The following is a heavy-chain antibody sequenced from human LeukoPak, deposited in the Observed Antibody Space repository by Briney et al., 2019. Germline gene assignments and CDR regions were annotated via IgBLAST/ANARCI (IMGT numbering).Heavy chain of an antibody. CDR2: IFYSGST. D-gene: IGHD1-26*01. CDR1: GDSISSYY. CDR3: AGRSARYFDH. V-gene: IGHV4-59*01. J-gene: IGHJ4*02. Sequence: SETLSLTCTVSGDSISSYYWSWIRQPPGEGLQWIGYIFYSGSTNYNASLRSRVAISVDTSNNQFSLRLTSVTAADTAVYYCAGRSARYFDHWGQGALVTISS.